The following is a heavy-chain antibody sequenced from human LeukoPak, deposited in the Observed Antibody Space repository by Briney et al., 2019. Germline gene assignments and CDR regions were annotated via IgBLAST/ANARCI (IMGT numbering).Heavy chain of an antibody. CDR1: GYSFTSYW. CDR2: IYPGDSDT. CDR3: ARYRDGRSNNYSGFAY. Sequence: GESLKISCKGSGYSFTSYWIGWVRQMPGKGLEWMGIIYPGDSDTRYSPSFQGQVTISADKSISTAYLQWSSLKASDTAMYFCARYRDGRSNNYSGFAYWGQGTLVTVSP. D-gene: IGHD2-2*01. V-gene: IGHV5-51*01. J-gene: IGHJ4*02.